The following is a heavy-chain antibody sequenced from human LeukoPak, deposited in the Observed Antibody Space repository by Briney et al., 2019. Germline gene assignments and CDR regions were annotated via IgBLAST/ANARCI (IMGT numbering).Heavy chain of an antibody. CDR2: IYYSGST. CDR1: GGSISSYY. Sequence: PSETLSLTCTVSGGSISSYYWSWIRQPPGKGLEWIGYIYYSGSTNYNPSLKSRVTISVDTSKNQFSLKLSSVTAADTAVYYCARLVRGVIREWGQGTLVTVSP. CDR3: ARLVRGVIRE. V-gene: IGHV4-59*08. J-gene: IGHJ4*02. D-gene: IGHD3-10*01.